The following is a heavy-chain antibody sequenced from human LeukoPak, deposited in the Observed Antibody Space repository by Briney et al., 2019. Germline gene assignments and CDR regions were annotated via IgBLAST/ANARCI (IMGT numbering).Heavy chain of an antibody. Sequence: SQTLSLTCTVSGGSISSGGYYWSWIRQHPGKGLEWIGYIYYSGSTYYNPSLKSRVTISVDTSKNQFSLKLSSVTAADTAVYYCARYQGSSSWYHFDYWGQGTLVTVSS. J-gene: IGHJ4*02. V-gene: IGHV4-31*03. D-gene: IGHD6-13*01. CDR2: IYYSGST. CDR3: ARYQGSSSWYHFDY. CDR1: GGSISSGGYY.